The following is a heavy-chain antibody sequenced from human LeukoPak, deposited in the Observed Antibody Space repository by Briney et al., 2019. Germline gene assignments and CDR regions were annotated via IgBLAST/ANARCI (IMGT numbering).Heavy chain of an antibody. D-gene: IGHD4-17*01. Sequence: GGSLRLSCAASRFTFSSYAMSWVRQAPGKGLEWVSAISGSGGSTYYADSVKGRFTISRDNSKNTLYLQMNSLRAEDTAVYYCAKGDYGDYVGWFDPWGQGTLVTVSS. CDR2: ISGSGGST. CDR3: AKGDYGDYVGWFDP. V-gene: IGHV3-23*01. CDR1: RFTFSSYA. J-gene: IGHJ5*02.